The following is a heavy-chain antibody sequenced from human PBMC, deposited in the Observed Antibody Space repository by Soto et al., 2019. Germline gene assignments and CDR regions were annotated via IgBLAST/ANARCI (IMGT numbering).Heavy chain of an antibody. V-gene: IGHV1-18*01. CDR2: ISAYKGNT. CDR1: GYSFSNFG. Sequence: QVHLVQSGAEVKTPGASVKVSCKASGYSFSNFGFTWVRQAPGQGLEWMGWISAYKGNTDLAQKFQGRVTMTTDTSTSTAYMELWDLTSDDTAGYYCSRAGAYGSFYFFDYWGQGTLVTVSS. D-gene: IGHD3-10*01. J-gene: IGHJ4*02. CDR3: SRAGAYGSFYFFDY.